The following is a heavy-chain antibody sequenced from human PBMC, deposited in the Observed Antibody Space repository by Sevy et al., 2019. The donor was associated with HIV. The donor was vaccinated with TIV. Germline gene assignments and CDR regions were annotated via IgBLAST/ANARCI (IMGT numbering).Heavy chain of an antibody. CDR3: ARDGYNWIPFDR. J-gene: IGHJ5*02. CDR2: ISGTGART. D-gene: IGHD1-20*01. V-gene: IGHV3-23*01. CDR1: GFTLNSYA. Sequence: GGSLRLSCVASGFTLNSYAMSWVRQAPGKGLEWISDISGTGARTNYADSVVGRFPISRDNSENTLYLQMNSLRAEATAIYYCARDGYNWIPFDRWGQGTLVTVSS.